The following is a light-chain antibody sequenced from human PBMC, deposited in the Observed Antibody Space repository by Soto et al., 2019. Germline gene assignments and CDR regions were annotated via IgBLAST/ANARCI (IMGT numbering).Light chain of an antibody. CDR3: VLYMGSGIPWV. V-gene: IGLV8-61*01. CDR1: SGSVSTSFY. CDR2: STN. J-gene: IGLJ3*02. Sequence: QAVVTQEPSLSVSPGGTVTLTCALSSGSVSTSFYPGWYQQTPGQAPRTLIYSTNTRSSGVPDRFSGSILGNKAALTITGAQTDDECDYYCVLYMGSGIPWVFGGGTKLTVL.